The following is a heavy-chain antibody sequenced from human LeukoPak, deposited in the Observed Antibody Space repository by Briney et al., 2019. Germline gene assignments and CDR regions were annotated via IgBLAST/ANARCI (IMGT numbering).Heavy chain of an antibody. Sequence: GASVKVSCKASGYTFTSYYMHWVRQAPGQGPGWMGVINTSGGSTSYAQKFQGRVTMTRDTSTSTVYMELSSLRSEDTAVNYCARGTGIAAAVTSLFQYWGQGTLVTVSS. J-gene: IGHJ1*01. CDR1: GYTFTSYY. D-gene: IGHD6-13*01. CDR2: INTSGGST. V-gene: IGHV1-46*01. CDR3: ARGTGIAAAVTSLFQY.